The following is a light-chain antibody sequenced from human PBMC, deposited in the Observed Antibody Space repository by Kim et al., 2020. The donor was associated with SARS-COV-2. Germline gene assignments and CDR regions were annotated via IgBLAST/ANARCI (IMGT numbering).Light chain of an antibody. V-gene: IGKV3-15*01. CDR3: QQYNRRYT. CDR2: GAS. CDR1: QSVSSN. J-gene: IGKJ2*01. Sequence: EIVMTQSPATLSVSPGERATLSCRASQSVSSNLAWYQQKPGQAPRLLIYGASTRATGIPARFSGSGSGTEFSLTISSLQSEDFAVYYCQQYNRRYTFGQETKLEIK.